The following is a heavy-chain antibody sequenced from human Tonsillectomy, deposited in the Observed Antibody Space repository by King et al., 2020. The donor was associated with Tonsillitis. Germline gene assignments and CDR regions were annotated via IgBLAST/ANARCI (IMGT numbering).Heavy chain of an antibody. CDR3: ARDAPDGDYPGGYYGMDV. Sequence: VQLVESGGGLVQPGGSLRLSCAVSGFTFSRYWMSWVRQAPGKGLEWVANIKQDGSEKNYVDSVKGRFTVSRDNAKNSLYLQMNSLRAEDTAVYYCARDAPDGDYPGGYYGMDVWGQGTTVTVSS. J-gene: IGHJ6*02. D-gene: IGHD4-17*01. V-gene: IGHV3-7*03. CDR2: IKQDGSEK. CDR1: GFTFSRYW.